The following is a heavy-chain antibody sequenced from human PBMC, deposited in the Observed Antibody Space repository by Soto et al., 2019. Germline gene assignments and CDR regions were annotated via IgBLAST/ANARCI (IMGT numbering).Heavy chain of an antibody. Sequence: EVQLVVSGGGLVQPGRSLRLSCAASGFTFDDYAMHWVRQPPGKGLEWVSGITWNSGIIGYADSVKGRFTISRDNAKNSLYLQMNSLRPEDTALYYCAKDQGYSTSYYGYVDLWGRGTLVTVSS. D-gene: IGHD6-13*01. CDR3: AKDQGYSTSYYGYVDL. CDR2: ITWNSGII. J-gene: IGHJ2*01. V-gene: IGHV3-9*01. CDR1: GFTFDDYA.